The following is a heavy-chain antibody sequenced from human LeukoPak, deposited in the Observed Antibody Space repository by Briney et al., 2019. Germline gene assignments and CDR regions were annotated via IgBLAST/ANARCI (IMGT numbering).Heavy chain of an antibody. CDR3: ARSQRGYSYGEH. J-gene: IGHJ4*02. CDR1: GFTFSTYW. V-gene: IGHV3-74*01. CDR2: VDNDGSGT. D-gene: IGHD5-18*01. Sequence: GGSLRLSCAASGFTFSTYWMHWVRQAPGKGLVWLSRVDNDGSGTSYADSVKGRFTISRDNGKNILFRQMDSLRAEDTAVYFCARSQRGYSYGEHWGQGTPVTVSS.